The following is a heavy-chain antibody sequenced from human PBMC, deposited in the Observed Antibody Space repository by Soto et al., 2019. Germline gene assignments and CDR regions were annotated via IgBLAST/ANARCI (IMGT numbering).Heavy chain of an antibody. CDR2: IYYSGST. Sequence: QVQLQESGPGLVKPSQTLSLTCTVSGGAISSGDYYWSWIRQPPGKGLEWIGYIYYSGSTYYNPSLKSRVIISKDTSKNQFSLNLGSVTAXXXXXXYCARDRTPPSWXXPWGQXT. V-gene: IGHV4-30-4*01. CDR3: ARDRTPPSWXXP. J-gene: IGHJ5*02. CDR1: GGAISSGDYY.